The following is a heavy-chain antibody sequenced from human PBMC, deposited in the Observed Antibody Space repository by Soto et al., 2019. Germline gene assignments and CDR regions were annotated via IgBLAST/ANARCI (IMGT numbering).Heavy chain of an antibody. CDR3: ARHKRPTQEYYDNSGYWSFDY. V-gene: IGHV1-18*01. Sequence: ASVKVSCKASGGAFSSYAINWVRQAPGQGLEWMGWISPYNGNTNYEQKVQGRVTMTTDTSTNTVYMELRSLRSDDTAVYYCARHKRPTQEYYDNSGYWSFDYWGQGTLVTVSS. J-gene: IGHJ4*02. CDR1: GGAFSSYA. D-gene: IGHD3-22*01. CDR2: ISPYNGNT.